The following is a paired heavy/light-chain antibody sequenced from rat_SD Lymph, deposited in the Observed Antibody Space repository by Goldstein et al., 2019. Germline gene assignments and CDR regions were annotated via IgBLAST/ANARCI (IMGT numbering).Heavy chain of an antibody. CDR1: GYTITSGY. D-gene: IGHD1-11*01. J-gene: IGHJ3*01. CDR3: AREDGGYGGFAY. Sequence: EIQLQESGPGLVKPSQSLSLTCSVTGYTITSGYDWSWIRKFPGNKMEWMGYISYSGSTNYNPSLKSRISITRDTSKNQFFLQLNSVTTEDTATYYCAREDGGYGGFAYWGQGTLVTVSS. V-gene: IGHV3-4*01. CDR2: ISYSGST.
Light chain of an antibody. CDR3: QQSWNDNT. V-gene: IGKV3S9*01. CDR1: ESVSTL. CDR2: LAS. J-gene: IGKJ2-1*01. Sequence: DTVLTQSPALAVSPGERVTISCRASESVSTLMHWYQQKPGQQPKLLIYLASNLESGVPARFSGSGSGTDFTLTIDPVEADDTATYYCQQSWNDNTFGAGTKLELK.